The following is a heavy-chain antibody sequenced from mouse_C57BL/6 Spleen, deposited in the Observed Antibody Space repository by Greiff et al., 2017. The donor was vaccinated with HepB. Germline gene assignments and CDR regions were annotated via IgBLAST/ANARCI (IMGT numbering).Heavy chain of an antibody. CDR2: IYPGGGYT. CDR3: ARGGANYYGSSLYWYFDV. V-gene: IGHV1-63*01. Sequence: VQLQQSGAELVRPGTSVKMSCKASGYTFTNYWIGWAKQRPGHGLEWIGDIYPGGGYTNYNEKFKGKATLTADKSSSTAYMQFSSLTSEDSAIYYCARGGANYYGSSLYWYFDVWGTGTTVTVSS. CDR1: GYTFTNYW. J-gene: IGHJ1*03. D-gene: IGHD1-1*01.